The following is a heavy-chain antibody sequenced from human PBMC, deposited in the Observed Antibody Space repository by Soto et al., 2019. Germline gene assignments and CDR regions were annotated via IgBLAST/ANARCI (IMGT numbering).Heavy chain of an antibody. V-gene: IGHV4-59*01. CDR2: IYYGGST. D-gene: IGHD3-22*01. CDR1: GGAIRRYN. J-gene: IGHJ4*02. CDR3: ARGSPYYYDSSGYYNY. Sequence: SGTLSLTCTVSGGAIRRYNWSWIRQSTGKGLEWIGYIYYGGSTNYNPSLKSRVTISVDTSKNQFSLKLSSVTAADTAVYYCARGSPYYYDSSGYYNYWGQGTLVTVS.